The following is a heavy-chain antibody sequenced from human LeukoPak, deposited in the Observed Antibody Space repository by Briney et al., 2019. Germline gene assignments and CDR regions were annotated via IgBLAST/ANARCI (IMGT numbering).Heavy chain of an antibody. V-gene: IGHV4-39*01. Sequence: PSETLSLTCTVSGGSITSSSYYWGWIRQPPGKGLEWIGSIYYSGSTYYNPSLKSRVTISVDTSENQFSLKLSSVTAADTAAYYCARVGYCNGGSCYSFGYWGQGTLVTVSS. D-gene: IGHD2-15*01. CDR1: GGSITSSSYY. J-gene: IGHJ4*02. CDR2: IYYSGST. CDR3: ARVGYCNGGSCYSFGY.